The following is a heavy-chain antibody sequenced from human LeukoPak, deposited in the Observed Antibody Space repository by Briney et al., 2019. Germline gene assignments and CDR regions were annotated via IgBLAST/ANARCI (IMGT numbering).Heavy chain of an antibody. CDR2: IIPILGIA. D-gene: IGHD1-26*01. V-gene: IGHV1-69*04. J-gene: IGHJ4*02. CDR3: ARSRIVGSAGPFDY. CDR1: GGTFSSYA. Sequence: SVKVSCKASGGTFSSYAISWVRQAPGQGLEWMGRIIPILGIANYAQKFQGRVTITADKSTSTAYMGLSSLRSEDTAVYYCARSRIVGSAGPFDYWGQGTLVTVSS.